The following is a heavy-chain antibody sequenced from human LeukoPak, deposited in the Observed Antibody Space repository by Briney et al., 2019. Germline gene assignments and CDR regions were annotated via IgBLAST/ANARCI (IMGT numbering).Heavy chain of an antibody. CDR2: ISSSGSTI. V-gene: IGHV3-48*03. CDR3: ARDRLVLRYFDWLLSNDWYFDL. J-gene: IGHJ2*01. D-gene: IGHD3-9*01. Sequence: PGASLRLSCAASGITFSSYAMSWVRQAPGKGLEWVSYISSSGSTIYYADSVKGRFTISRDNAKNSLYLQMNSLRAEDTAVYYCARDRLVLRYFDWLLSNDWYFDLWGRGTLVTVSS. CDR1: GITFSSYA.